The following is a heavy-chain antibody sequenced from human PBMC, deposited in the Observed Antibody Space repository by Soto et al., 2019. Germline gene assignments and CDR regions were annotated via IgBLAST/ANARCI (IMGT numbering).Heavy chain of an antibody. CDR1: GGTIRSSSYY. Sequence: SETLSLTCTVSGGTIRSSSYYWGWIRQPPGKGLEWVGSIYYSGSTYYNPSLKSRVTISVDTSKNQFSLKLSSVTAADTAVYYCASPANLGVVNYYYYYMDVWGKGTTVTVSS. CDR3: ASPANLGVVNYYYYYMDV. D-gene: IGHD3-3*01. J-gene: IGHJ6*03. CDR2: IYYSGST. V-gene: IGHV4-39*01.